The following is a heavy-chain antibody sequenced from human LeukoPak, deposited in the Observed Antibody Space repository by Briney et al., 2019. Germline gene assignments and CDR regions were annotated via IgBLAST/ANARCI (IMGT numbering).Heavy chain of an antibody. J-gene: IGHJ4*02. CDR2: ISYDGSNK. D-gene: IGHD2-15*01. CDR1: GFTFSSYG. Sequence: GGSLRLSCAASGFTFSSYGMHWVRQAPGKGLEWVAVISYDGSNKYYADSVKGRFTISRDNSKNTLYLQMNSLRAEDTAVYYCAKGTAGYCSGGSCPFDYWGQGTLVTVSS. V-gene: IGHV3-30*18. CDR3: AKGTAGYCSGGSCPFDY.